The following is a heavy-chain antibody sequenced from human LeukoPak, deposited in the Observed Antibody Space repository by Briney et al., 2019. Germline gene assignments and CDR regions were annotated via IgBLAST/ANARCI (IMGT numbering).Heavy chain of an antibody. Sequence: GGSLRLSCAASGFTFSSYAMSWVRQAPGKGLEWFSAISGSGGSTYYADSVKGRFTISRDNSKNTLYLQMNSLRAEDTAVYYCAKVRTGTTSAFDIWGQGTMVTVSS. J-gene: IGHJ3*02. D-gene: IGHD1-1*01. CDR1: GFTFSSYA. V-gene: IGHV3-23*01. CDR2: ISGSGGST. CDR3: AKVRTGTTSAFDI.